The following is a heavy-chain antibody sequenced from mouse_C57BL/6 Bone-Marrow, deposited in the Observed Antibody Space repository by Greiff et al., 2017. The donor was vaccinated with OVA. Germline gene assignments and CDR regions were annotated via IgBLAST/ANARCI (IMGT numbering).Heavy chain of an antibody. CDR3: ARWGYGNSFDY. Sequence: QVQLQQSGAELVRPGTSVKVSCKASGYAFTNYLIEWVKQRPGQGLEWIGVINPGSGGTNYNEKFKGKATLTADKSSSTAYMQLSSLTSEDSAVYFCARWGYGNSFDYWGQGTTLTVSS. V-gene: IGHV1-54*01. D-gene: IGHD2-10*02. CDR1: GYAFTNYL. J-gene: IGHJ2*01. CDR2: INPGSGGT.